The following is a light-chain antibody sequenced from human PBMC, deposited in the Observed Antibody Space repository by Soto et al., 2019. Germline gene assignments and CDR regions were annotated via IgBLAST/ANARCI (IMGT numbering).Light chain of an antibody. CDR1: QSVSDN. Sequence: EIVMTQSPATLSVSPGERATLSCRASQSVSDNLAWYQQKPGQPPKLLIYWASTRESGVPDRFSGSGSGTDFTLTISSLQAEDVAVYYCQQYYSTSWTFGQGTKVEIK. CDR3: QQYYSTSWT. CDR2: WAS. J-gene: IGKJ1*01. V-gene: IGKV4-1*01.